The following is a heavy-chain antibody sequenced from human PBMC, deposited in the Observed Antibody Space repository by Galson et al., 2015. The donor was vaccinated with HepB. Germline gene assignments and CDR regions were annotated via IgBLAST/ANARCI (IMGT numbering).Heavy chain of an antibody. D-gene: IGHD6-13*01. J-gene: IGHJ3*02. V-gene: IGHV3-48*02. CDR2: ISSSSSTI. Sequence: SLRLSCAASGFTFSSYSMNWVRQAPGKGLEWVSYISSSSSTIYYADSVKGRFTISRDNAKNSLYLRMNSLRDEDTAVYYCARDSSSWYNDAFDIWGQGTMVTVSS. CDR3: ARDSSSWYNDAFDI. CDR1: GFTFSSYS.